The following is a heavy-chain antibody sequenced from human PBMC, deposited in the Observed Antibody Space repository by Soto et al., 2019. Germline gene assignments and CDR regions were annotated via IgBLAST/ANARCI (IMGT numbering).Heavy chain of an antibody. CDR3: ARDSRFGVPEGESWFDP. CDR1: GYTFTSYG. Sequence: QVQLVQSGAEVKKPGASVKVSCKASGYTFTSYGISWVRQAPGQGLEWMGWISAYNGNTNYAQKLQGRVTMTTDTSTSTAYMELRSLRSDDTAVYYCARDSRFGVPEGESWFDPWGQGTLVTVSS. J-gene: IGHJ5*02. D-gene: IGHD3-10*01. V-gene: IGHV1-18*01. CDR2: ISAYNGNT.